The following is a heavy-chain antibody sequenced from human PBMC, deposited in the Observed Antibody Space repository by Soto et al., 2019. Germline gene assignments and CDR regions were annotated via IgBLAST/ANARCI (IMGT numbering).Heavy chain of an antibody. Sequence: QLQLVQSGPEAKKPGASVKVSCKASGYTFATSTISWLRQAPGQGPEWMGWIKAYSANTNYAQKLQGRLTLTTDTSTSTAYMELRRLTPADTAIYYCAIADYGDDDYWGQGTLVTVSS. V-gene: IGHV1-18*01. CDR3: AIADYGDDDY. CDR2: IKAYSANT. J-gene: IGHJ4*02. D-gene: IGHD4-17*01. CDR1: GYTFATST.